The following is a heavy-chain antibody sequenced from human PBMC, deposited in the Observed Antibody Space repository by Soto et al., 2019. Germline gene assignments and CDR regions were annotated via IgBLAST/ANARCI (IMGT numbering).Heavy chain of an antibody. J-gene: IGHJ6*02. CDR2: IYYSGST. CDR3: ARDRRYSRSWYSGGYYYYGMDV. CDR1: GGSISSYY. V-gene: IGHV4-59*01. Sequence: SETLSLTCTVSGGSISSYYWSWIRQPPGKGLEWIGYIYYSGSTNYNPSLKSRVTISVDTSKNQFSLKLSSVTAADTAVYYCARDRRYSRSWYSGGYYYYGMDVWGQGTTVTVSS. D-gene: IGHD6-13*01.